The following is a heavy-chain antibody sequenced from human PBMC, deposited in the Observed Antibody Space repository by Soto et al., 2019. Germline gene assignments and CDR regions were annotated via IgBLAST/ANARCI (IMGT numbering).Heavy chain of an antibody. Sequence: PAETLSLTCSVSGGTFSSCGYSRSWIRQAPGKGLEWIGFISPSGIPAYNPSLKSRVSISVDTSKYQIALELASVTAADTAVYYCTRGVLAWGPGTLVTVSS. CDR2: ISPSGIP. CDR1: GGTFSSCGYS. D-gene: IGHD2-8*01. V-gene: IGHV4-30-2*01. CDR3: TRGVLA. J-gene: IGHJ5*01.